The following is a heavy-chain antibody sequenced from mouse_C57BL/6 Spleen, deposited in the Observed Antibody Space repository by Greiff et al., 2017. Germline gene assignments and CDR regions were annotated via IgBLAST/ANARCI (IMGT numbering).Heavy chain of an antibody. CDR2: IHPNSGST. CDR1: GYTFTSYW. D-gene: IGHD2-4*01. V-gene: IGHV1-64*01. J-gene: IGHJ4*01. Sequence: QVQLQQPGAELVKPGASVKLSCKASGYTFTSYWMHWVKQRPGQGLEWIGMIHPNSGSTNYNEKFKSKATLTVDKSSSTAYMQLSSLTSEDSAVYYCARGELGYEYDGAMDYWGQGTSVTVSS. CDR3: ARGELGYEYDGAMDY.